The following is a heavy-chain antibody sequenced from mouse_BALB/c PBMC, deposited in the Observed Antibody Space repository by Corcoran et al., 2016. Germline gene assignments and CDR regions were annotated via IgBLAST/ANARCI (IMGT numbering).Heavy chain of an antibody. CDR3: ARERYDYSFAY. J-gene: IGHJ3*01. V-gene: IGHV1-18*01. D-gene: IGHD2-4*01. Sequence: EVQLQQSGPELVKPGASVKISCKTSGYTFTEYTMHWVKQSHGKILEWIGGINPNIGGTSYNQKFKGKATLTVDKSSSTAYMELRSLTSEDSAVYYCARERYDYSFAYWGQGTLVTVSA. CDR1: GYTFTEYT. CDR2: INPNIGGT.